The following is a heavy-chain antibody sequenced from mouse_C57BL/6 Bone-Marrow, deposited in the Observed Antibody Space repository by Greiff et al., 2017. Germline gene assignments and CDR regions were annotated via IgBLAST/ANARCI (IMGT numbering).Heavy chain of an antibody. V-gene: IGHV14-3*01. J-gene: IGHJ1*03. D-gene: IGHD2-4*01. CDR1: GFNIKNTY. CDR2: IDPANGNT. CDR3: ARSYDYNWYFDV. Sequence: EVQLQQSVAELVRPGASVKLSCTASGFNIKNTYMPWVKQRPEQGLEWIGRIDPANGNTKYAPKFQGTATISADTSSNTAYLQLSSLTSEDTAIYYCARSYDYNWYFDVWGTGTTVTVAA.